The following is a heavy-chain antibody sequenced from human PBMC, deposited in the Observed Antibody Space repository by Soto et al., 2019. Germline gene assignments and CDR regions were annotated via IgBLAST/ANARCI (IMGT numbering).Heavy chain of an antibody. D-gene: IGHD3-3*01. CDR2: IYYSGST. CDR1: GGSISSSSYY. V-gene: IGHV4-39*02. J-gene: IGHJ5*02. CDR3: ARDGVAQLGLENWFDP. Sequence: SETLSLTCTVSGGSISSSSYYWGWIRQPPGKGLEWIGSIYYSGSTYYNPSLKSRVTISVDTSKNQFSLKLSSVTAADTAVYYCARDGVAQLGLENWFDPWGQGTLVTVSS.